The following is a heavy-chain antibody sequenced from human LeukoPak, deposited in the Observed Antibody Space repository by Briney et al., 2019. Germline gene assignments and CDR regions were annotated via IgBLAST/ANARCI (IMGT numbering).Heavy chain of an antibody. CDR1: GFTFSNYE. D-gene: IGHD2-15*01. Sequence: GGSLRLSCAASGFTFSNYEMNWVRQAPGMGLEWVSYITSSGPTAYYADSVKGRFNISRDNAQNSLFLQMNNLTAEDTAIYYCARLGFCSDGSCYSLDHWGQGILVTVSS. CDR3: ARLGFCSDGSCYSLDH. CDR2: ITSSGPTA. V-gene: IGHV3-48*03. J-gene: IGHJ4*02.